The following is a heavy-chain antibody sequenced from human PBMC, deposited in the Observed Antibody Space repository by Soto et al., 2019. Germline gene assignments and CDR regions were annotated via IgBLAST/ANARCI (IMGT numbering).Heavy chain of an antibody. CDR1: GFTFSSYG. Sequence: GGSLRLSCAASGFTFSSYGMHWVRQAPGKGLEWVAVIWYDGSNKYYADSVKGRFTISRDNSKNTLYLQMNSLRAEDTAVYYCARASQSGVSLDYWGQGTLVTVSS. D-gene: IGHD6-6*01. V-gene: IGHV3-33*01. CDR2: IWYDGSNK. J-gene: IGHJ4*02. CDR3: ARASQSGVSLDY.